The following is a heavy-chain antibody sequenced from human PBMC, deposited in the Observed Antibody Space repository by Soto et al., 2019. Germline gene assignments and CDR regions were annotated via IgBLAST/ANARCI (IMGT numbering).Heavy chain of an antibody. D-gene: IGHD3-10*01. J-gene: IGHJ4*02. CDR2: IYSGGST. CDR3: ARGSAFICLVY. Sequence: PGGSLRLSCAASGFTVSSNYMSWVRQAPGKGLEWVSVIYSGGSTYYADSVKGRFTISRDNTRNTLYLQMNSLRAEDTAIYYCARGSAFICLVYWGQGTPVTVS. CDR1: GFTVSSNY. V-gene: IGHV3-66*01.